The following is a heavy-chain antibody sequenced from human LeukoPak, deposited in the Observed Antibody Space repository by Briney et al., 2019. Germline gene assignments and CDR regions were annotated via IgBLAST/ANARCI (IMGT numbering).Heavy chain of an antibody. CDR1: GVAFCTDA. CDR2: ISAIGQAT. D-gene: IGHD3-10*01. J-gene: IGHJ4*02. CDR3: ARDPYNTILYRLAH. Sequence: PGGSLRLSCAGSGVAFCTDAMSWGRQALGGGLGWGSNISAIGQATYCLDSVECRFTISRDNSKSTLYLQLNSLRAEDTATYYCARDPYNTILYRLAHWGQGTLVTVSS. V-gene: IGHV3-23*01.